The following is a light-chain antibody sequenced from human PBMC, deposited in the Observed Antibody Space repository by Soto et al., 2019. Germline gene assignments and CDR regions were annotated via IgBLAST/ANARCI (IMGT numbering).Light chain of an antibody. Sequence: DIHLTQSPSTLSASVGDRITITCRASQSISSWLAWYQQKPGKAPKLLIYTTSSLGSGVPSRFSGSGSGTEFTLTISSLQPDDFATYYCQHYKDYSWTFGQGTKVEIK. CDR1: QSISSW. V-gene: IGKV1-5*03. CDR2: TTS. J-gene: IGKJ1*01. CDR3: QHYKDYSWT.